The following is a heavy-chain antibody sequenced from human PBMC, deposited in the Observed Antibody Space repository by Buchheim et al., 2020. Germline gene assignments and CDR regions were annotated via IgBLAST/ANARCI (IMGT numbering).Heavy chain of an antibody. CDR1: GFTFSSYS. CDR2: ISYDGSNK. CDR3: APRGSTTVNY. J-gene: IGHJ4*02. D-gene: IGHD4-17*01. V-gene: IGHV3-30-3*01. Sequence: QVQLEESGGGVVQPGRSLRLSCAASGFTFSSYSMHWVRQAPGKGLEWVAVISYDGSNKYYADSVKGRVTISRDNSKNKPYLQMNSLRAEDTAVYYCAPRGSTTVNYWGQGTL.